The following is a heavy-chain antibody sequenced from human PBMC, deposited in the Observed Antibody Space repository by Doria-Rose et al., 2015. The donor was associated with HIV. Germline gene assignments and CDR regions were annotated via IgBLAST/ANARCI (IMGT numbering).Heavy chain of an antibody. CDR2: ISSSGTT. CDR3: ARARNYGFPHFFDF. V-gene: IGHV4-30-4*01. J-gene: IGHJ4*02. D-gene: IGHD3-10*01. Sequence: QVQLQESGPGLVRPSQTLSLTCTVSGDSISSGDSFWSWIRQPPGKGPEWIGYISSSGTTYYYPSLRGRLTISLDASKNQFSLNLNSVTAADTAVYYCARARNYGFPHFFDFWCQGTLVTVSS. CDR1: GDSISSGDSF.